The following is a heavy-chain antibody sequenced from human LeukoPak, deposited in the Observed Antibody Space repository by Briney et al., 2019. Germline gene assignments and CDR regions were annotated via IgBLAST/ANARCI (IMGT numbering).Heavy chain of an antibody. Sequence: SETLSLTCTVSGGSISSYHWRWLRQPPGKGLECIGYIYYSGSGSPNYSPSLKSLVTISVDTSKNQFSLKISSVTAADTALYYCTKVNRGEYYIDYWGQGTLVTVSS. D-gene: IGHD6-25*01. CDR2: IYYSGSGSP. CDR1: GGSISSYH. V-gene: IGHV4-59*01. J-gene: IGHJ4*02. CDR3: TKVNRGEYYIDY.